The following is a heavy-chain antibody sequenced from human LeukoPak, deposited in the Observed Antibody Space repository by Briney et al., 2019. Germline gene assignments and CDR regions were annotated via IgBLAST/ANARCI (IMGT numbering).Heavy chain of an antibody. Sequence: GGSLRLSCAAAGFSLSSYWMSWVRQAKGKGLECVAKIREDGSEKHYVDSVKGRFIISRDNSKNSLYLQMNSLRAEDTAVYYCARDYTGGWNDYWGQGTLVTVSS. CDR3: ARDYTGGWNDY. D-gene: IGHD7-27*01. CDR2: IREDGSEK. CDR1: GFSLSSYW. J-gene: IGHJ4*02. V-gene: IGHV3-7*01.